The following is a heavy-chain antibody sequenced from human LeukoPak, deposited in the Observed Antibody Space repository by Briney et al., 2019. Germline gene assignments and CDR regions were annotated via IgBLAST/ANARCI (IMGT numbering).Heavy chain of an antibody. D-gene: IGHD5-12*01. CDR1: GFTFRNYG. CDR2: MSASDST. J-gene: IGHJ4*02. Sequence: PGGSLRLSCAASGFTFRNYGMSWVRQAPGKGLEWVAGMSASDSTYYSASAKGRFTISRDSSLNTLYLQMNSLRAEDTAIYYCAKDRAAVDIAMSWNWGQGTLVTVSS. V-gene: IGHV3-23*01. CDR3: AKDRAAVDIAMSWN.